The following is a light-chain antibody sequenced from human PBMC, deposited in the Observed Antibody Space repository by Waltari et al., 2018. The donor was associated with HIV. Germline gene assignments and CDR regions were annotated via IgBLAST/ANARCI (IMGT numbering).Light chain of an antibody. CDR1: QNVFYNSNNKNY. Sequence: DIVMTQSPDSLAVSLGERATIKSKSSQNVFYNSNNKNYLSWYQQKAGQPPKLIIYWASSRQSGVPDRFSGSGSGTDFTLTINSLQAEDVAVYFCQQTYTIPPTFGGGTKVEIK. CDR3: QQTYTIPPT. V-gene: IGKV4-1*01. CDR2: WAS. J-gene: IGKJ4*01.